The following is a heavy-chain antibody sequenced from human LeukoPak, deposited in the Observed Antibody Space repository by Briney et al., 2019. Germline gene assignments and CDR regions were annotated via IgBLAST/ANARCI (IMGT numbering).Heavy chain of an antibody. CDR1: GFDFSNYG. Sequence: GGSLRLSCAASGFDFSNYGIHWGRKAPGKRLEWVAFIRYDGSNKYYAASVKGRFTISRDNSKNTLYLQMNSLRAEDTAVYYCAKGLYCSSTSCYYYYYMDVWGKGTTVTVSS. D-gene: IGHD2-2*01. V-gene: IGHV3-30*02. CDR2: IRYDGSNK. CDR3: AKGLYCSSTSCYYYYYMDV. J-gene: IGHJ6*03.